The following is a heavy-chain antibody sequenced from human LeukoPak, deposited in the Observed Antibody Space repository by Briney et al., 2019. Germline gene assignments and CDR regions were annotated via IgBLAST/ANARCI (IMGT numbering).Heavy chain of an antibody. J-gene: IGHJ4*02. CDR1: GFTFSSYA. D-gene: IGHD6-13*01. CDR3: AKRFSSTWYQFDY. CDR2: ISYDGGNK. V-gene: IGHV3-30*18. Sequence: GESLRLSCAASGFTFSSYAMHWVREAPGKGLEWVAVISYDGGNKFYADSVKGRFTISRDNSKNALYLQMNSLRAEDTAVYYCAKRFSSTWYQFDYWGQGTLVTVSS.